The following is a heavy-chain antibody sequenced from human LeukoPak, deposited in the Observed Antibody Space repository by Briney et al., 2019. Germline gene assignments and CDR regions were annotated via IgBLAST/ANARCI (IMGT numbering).Heavy chain of an antibody. J-gene: IGHJ4*02. CDR1: GGTFSSYA. D-gene: IGHD3-10*01. Sequence: GAPVKVSCKASGGTFSSYAISWVRQAPGQGLEYMGGIIPIFGTANYAQKFQGRVTITADESKSTAYTEMSSLRSEDTAVYYCARGRNGLIWFGELERWGQGTLVTVSS. V-gene: IGHV1-69*13. CDR3: ARGRNGLIWFGELER. CDR2: IIPIFGTA.